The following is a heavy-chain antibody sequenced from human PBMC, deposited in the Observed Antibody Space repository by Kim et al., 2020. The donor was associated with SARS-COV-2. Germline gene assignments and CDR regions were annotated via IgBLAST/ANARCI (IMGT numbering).Heavy chain of an antibody. D-gene: IGHD5-12*01. V-gene: IGHV3-11*06. Sequence: SVNGRFTISRDNAKNSQYLQINSLSAEDTAVYYCARDGPAVDIVATTPDYWGQGTLVTVSS. J-gene: IGHJ4*02. CDR3: ARDGPAVDIVATTPDY.